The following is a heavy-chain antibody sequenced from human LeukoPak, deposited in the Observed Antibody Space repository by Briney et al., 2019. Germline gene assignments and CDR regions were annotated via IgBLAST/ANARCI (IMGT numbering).Heavy chain of an antibody. D-gene: IGHD6-19*01. CDR2: INPNSGGT. V-gene: IGHV1-2*02. CDR3: ARGSSSGWYGSFDY. Sequence: ASVKVSCKASGYTFTGYYMRWVRQAPGQGLEWMGWINPNSGGTNYAQKFQGRVTMTRDTSISTAYMELSRLRSDDTAVYYCARGSSSGWYGSFDYWGQGTLVTVSS. J-gene: IGHJ4*02. CDR1: GYTFTGYY.